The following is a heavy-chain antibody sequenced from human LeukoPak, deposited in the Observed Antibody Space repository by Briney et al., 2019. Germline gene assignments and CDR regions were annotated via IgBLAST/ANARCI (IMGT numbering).Heavy chain of an antibody. Sequence: GGSLRLSCAASGFTSSSYGMHWVRQAPGKGLEWVAFIRYDGSNKYYADSEKGRFTISRDNSKNTLYLQMNSLRAEDTAVYYCAKDPRIGAAAGTGSDYWGQGTLVTVSS. CDR3: AKDPRIGAAAGTGSDY. J-gene: IGHJ4*02. CDR2: IRYDGSNK. V-gene: IGHV3-30*02. D-gene: IGHD6-13*01. CDR1: GFTSSSYG.